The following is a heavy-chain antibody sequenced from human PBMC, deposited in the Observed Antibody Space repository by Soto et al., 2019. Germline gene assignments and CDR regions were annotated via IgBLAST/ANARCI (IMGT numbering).Heavy chain of an antibody. D-gene: IGHD7-27*01. J-gene: IGHJ4*02. CDR2: LYRGGDT. CDR3: TTNTGAHDY. V-gene: IGHV3-66*01. Sequence: GGSLRLSCVVSGFSVSSNYLSWVRQAPGKGLEWVSVLYRGGDTYYADSVKDRFTISRDISKNTLYLQLNSLRGEDTAVYYCTTNTGAHDYWGQGTLVTVSS. CDR1: GFSVSSNY.